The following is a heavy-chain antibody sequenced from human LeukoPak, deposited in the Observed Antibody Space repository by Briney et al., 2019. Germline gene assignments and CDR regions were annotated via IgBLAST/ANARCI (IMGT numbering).Heavy chain of an antibody. V-gene: IGHV3-7*01. J-gene: IGHJ4*02. CDR2: IKQDGSEK. CDR1: DFPFSSYW. CDR3: ARDWDS. Sequence: EGSLRLSCAASDFPFSSYWKSWVRQAPGKGLEWMANIKQDGSEKYYVDSGKGRFTIARDNAKNSLYLQMNSLRVGGTAVYYCARDWDSWGQGTLVTVSS.